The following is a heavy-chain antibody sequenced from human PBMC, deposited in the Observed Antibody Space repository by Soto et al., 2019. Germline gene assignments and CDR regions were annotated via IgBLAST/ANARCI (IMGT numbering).Heavy chain of an antibody. CDR2: INPNSGGT. Sequence: GASVKVSCKASGYTFTGYYMHWVRQAPGQGLEWMGWINPNSGGTNYAQKFQGRVPMTRDTSISTAYMELSRLRSDDTAVYYCARDSKPYYGMDVWGQGTTVTVSS. V-gene: IGHV1-2*02. CDR3: ARDSKPYYGMDV. J-gene: IGHJ6*02. CDR1: GYTFTGYY.